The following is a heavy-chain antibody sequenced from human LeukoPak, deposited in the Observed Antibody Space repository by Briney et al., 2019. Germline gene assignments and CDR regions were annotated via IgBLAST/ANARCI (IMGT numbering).Heavy chain of an antibody. CDR3: ATLVSTRYYFDY. CDR1: DYSISSGYGYY. Sequence: SETLSLTCTVSDYSISSGYGYYWGWIRQPPGKGLEWIGNIYHSGITYYNHFNSSLKSRVTISIDTSKNQFSLRLTSVTAADTAVYFCATLVSTRYYFDYWDQGTLVTVSS. J-gene: IGHJ4*02. CDR2: IYHSGIT. V-gene: IGHV4-38-2*02. D-gene: IGHD5/OR15-5a*01.